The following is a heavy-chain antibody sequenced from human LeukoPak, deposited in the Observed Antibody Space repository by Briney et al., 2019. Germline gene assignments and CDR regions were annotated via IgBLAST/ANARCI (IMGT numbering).Heavy chain of an antibody. CDR3: ARESCLS. J-gene: IGHJ4*02. V-gene: IGHV3-74*01. D-gene: IGHD3-10*01. CDR1: GFTFSRYW. Sequence: GGSLRLSCAASGFTFSRYWIHWVRQAPGKGLEWVSRINPDGSTTTYADSVKGRFTISRDNAKNTVYLQMNSLRAEDTAVYYCARESCLSWGQGTLVTVSS. CDR2: INPDGSTT.